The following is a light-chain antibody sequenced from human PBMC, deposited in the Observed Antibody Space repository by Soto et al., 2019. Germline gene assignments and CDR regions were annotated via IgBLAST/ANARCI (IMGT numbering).Light chain of an antibody. CDR2: GAS. CDR3: QQYNNWRTWT. CDR1: QSVSSS. Sequence: EIVMTQSPATLSVSPGGRATISCRASQSVSSSLAWYQQKPGQAPRLLIYGASTRATGIPARFSGSGSGTEFTLTISSLQSEDFAVYYCQQYNNWRTWTFGQGTKV. J-gene: IGKJ1*01. V-gene: IGKV3-15*01.